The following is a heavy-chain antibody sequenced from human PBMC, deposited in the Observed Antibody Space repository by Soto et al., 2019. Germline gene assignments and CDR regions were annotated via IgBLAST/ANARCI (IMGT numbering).Heavy chain of an antibody. CDR2: ISYDGSNK. Sequence: QVQLVESGGGVVQPGRSLRLSCAASGFTFSSYGMHWVRQAPGKGLEWVAVISYDGSNKYYADSVKGRFTISRDNSKNTLYLQMNILRAEDTAVYYCAKIRASWPVRDAFDIWGQGTMVTVSS. J-gene: IGHJ3*02. V-gene: IGHV3-30*18. CDR1: GFTFSSYG. D-gene: IGHD6-19*01. CDR3: AKIRASWPVRDAFDI.